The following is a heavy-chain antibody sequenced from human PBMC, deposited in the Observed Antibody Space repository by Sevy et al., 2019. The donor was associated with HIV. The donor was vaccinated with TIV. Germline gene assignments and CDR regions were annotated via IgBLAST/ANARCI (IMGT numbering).Heavy chain of an antibody. CDR1: GGSIRRYS. V-gene: IGHV4-59*13. CDR2: IYNSGNT. J-gene: IGHJ3*01. D-gene: IGHD2-21*01. Sequence: SETLSLTCTVSGGSIRRYSWSWIRQPPGKGLEWIGYIYNSGNTNYNPSLKSRVTISVDTSKNQFSLRLSSVTAADTAVYYCARVFDSEGAFDLWGQGTMVTVSS. CDR3: ARVFDSEGAFDL.